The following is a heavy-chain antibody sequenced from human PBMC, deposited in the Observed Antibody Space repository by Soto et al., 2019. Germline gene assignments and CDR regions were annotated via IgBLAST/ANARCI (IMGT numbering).Heavy chain of an antibody. CDR2: IYYTGST. CDR3: AQKEWFDP. CDR1: GASVSSGTYY. V-gene: IGHV4-61*01. Sequence: SETLSLTCTVSGASVSSGTYYWSWIRQPPGKGLQWIGYIYYTGSTNYNPSLKSRVSTSLDMSKNQFSLKLSSVTPADTAVYYCAQKEWFDPWGQGTLVTVSS. J-gene: IGHJ5*02.